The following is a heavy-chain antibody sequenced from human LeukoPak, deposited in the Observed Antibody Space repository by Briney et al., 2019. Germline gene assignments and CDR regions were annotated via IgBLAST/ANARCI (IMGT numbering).Heavy chain of an antibody. V-gene: IGHV4-59*12. J-gene: IGHJ4*02. D-gene: IGHD4-11*01. CDR1: GGSISSYY. CDR2: IYYSGST. CDR3: ARDPTTEGGDY. Sequence: SETLSLTCTVSGGSISSYYWSWIRQPPGKGLEWIGYIYYSGSTNYNPSLKSRVTISVDTSKNQFSLKLSSVTAADTAVYYCARDPTTEGGDYWGQGTLVTVSS.